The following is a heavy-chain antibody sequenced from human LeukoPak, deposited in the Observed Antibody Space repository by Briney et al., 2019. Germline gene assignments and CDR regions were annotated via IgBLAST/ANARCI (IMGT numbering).Heavy chain of an antibody. Sequence: SGGSLRLSCAASGFTFSNYAMYWVRQAPGKGLEWVAVISYDGSNKYYPDSVKGRFTISRDNSKNTLDLQMNSLRAEDTAVYYCARDRHVSAAGPFDYWGQGTLVTVSS. J-gene: IGHJ4*02. V-gene: IGHV3-30-3*01. CDR2: ISYDGSNK. D-gene: IGHD6-13*01. CDR1: GFTFSNYA. CDR3: ARDRHVSAAGPFDY.